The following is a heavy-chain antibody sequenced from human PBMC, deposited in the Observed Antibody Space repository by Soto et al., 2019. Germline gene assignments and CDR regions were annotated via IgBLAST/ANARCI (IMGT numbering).Heavy chain of an antibody. J-gene: IGHJ3*02. V-gene: IGHV3-21*01. D-gene: IGHD3-9*01. CDR2: ISSSSSYI. Sequence: GGSLRLSCAASGFTFSSYSMNWVRQAPGKGLEWVSSISSSSSYIYYADSVKGRFTISRDNAKNSLYLQMNSLRAEDTAVYYCVRDRRGRYYDILTGPNAFDIWGQGTMVTVSS. CDR1: GFTFSSYS. CDR3: VRDRRGRYYDILTGPNAFDI.